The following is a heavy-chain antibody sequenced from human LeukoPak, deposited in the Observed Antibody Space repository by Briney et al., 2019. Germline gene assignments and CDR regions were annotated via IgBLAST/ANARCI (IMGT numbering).Heavy chain of an antibody. D-gene: IGHD2-8*02. CDR1: GFTFSSYG. J-gene: IGHJ4*02. V-gene: IGHV3-23*01. CDR2: FDGNGPNT. CDR3: AKPRTTGLGWAQFDY. Sequence: HTGRSLRLSCAASGFTFSSYGMHWVRQAPGKGLEWVSGFDGNGPNTYYADSVKGRWTISRDNSRNTLYLEMNSLRPEDTAIYYCAKPRTTGLGWAQFDYWGQGSLVTVSS.